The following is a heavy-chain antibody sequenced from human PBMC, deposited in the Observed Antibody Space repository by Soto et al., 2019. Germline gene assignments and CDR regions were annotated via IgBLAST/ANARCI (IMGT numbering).Heavy chain of an antibody. J-gene: IGHJ4*02. D-gene: IGHD3-10*01. V-gene: IGHV1-46*01. CDR1: GYTFTNYY. CDR2: ITPSGGGT. CDR3: GRDSVTMVRGVIRFDS. Sequence: ASVKVSCKASGYTFTNYYVHWGRQAPGQGLEWMGMITPSGGGTSYAQKFQGRVTMTTDTSTSTVYMELRSLRSEDTAVYYCGRDSVTMVRGVIRFDSWGQGTLVTVSS.